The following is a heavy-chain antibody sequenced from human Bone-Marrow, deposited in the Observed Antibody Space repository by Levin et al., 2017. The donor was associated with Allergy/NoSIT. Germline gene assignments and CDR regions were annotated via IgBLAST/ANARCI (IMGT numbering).Heavy chain of an antibody. D-gene: IGHD3-22*01. CDR1: GYSFTSYW. J-gene: IGHJ6*02. CDR2: IYPGDSDT. V-gene: IGHV5-51*01. CDR3: ARRMYYYDSSGYDYYYGMDV. Sequence: GESLKISCKGSGYSFTSYWIGWVRQMPGKGLEWMGIIYPGDSDTRYSPSFQGQVTISADKSISTAYLQWSSLKASDTAMYYCARRMYYYDSSGYDYYYGMDVWGQGTTVTVSS.